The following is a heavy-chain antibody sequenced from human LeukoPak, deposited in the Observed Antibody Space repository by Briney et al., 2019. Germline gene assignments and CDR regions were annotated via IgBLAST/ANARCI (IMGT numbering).Heavy chain of an antibody. CDR1: GYTFTSYG. J-gene: IGHJ6*02. D-gene: IGHD1-26*01. CDR2: ISAYNGNT. V-gene: IGHV1-18*01. Sequence: GASVKVSCKASGYTFTSYGISWVRQAPGQGLEWMGWISAYNGNTNYAQKLQGRVTMTTDTSTSTAYMELRSLRSDDTAVYYCARDAPGGATVLGYYYGMDVWGQGTTVTVSS. CDR3: ARDAPGGATVLGYYYGMDV.